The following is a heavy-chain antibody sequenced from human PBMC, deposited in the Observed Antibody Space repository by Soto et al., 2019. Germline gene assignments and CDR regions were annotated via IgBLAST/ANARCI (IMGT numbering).Heavy chain of an antibody. CDR3: ASVSDPRDFWSGYYYPNYYYYMDV. CDR1: SGSISSSNW. D-gene: IGHD3-3*01. Sequence: SETLSLTCAVSSGSISSSNWWSWVRQPPGKGLEWIGEIYHSGSTNYNPSLKSRVTISVDKSKNQFSLKLSSVTAADTAVYYCASVSDPRDFWSGYYYPNYYYYMDVWGKGTTVTVSS. CDR2: IYHSGST. V-gene: IGHV4-4*02. J-gene: IGHJ6*03.